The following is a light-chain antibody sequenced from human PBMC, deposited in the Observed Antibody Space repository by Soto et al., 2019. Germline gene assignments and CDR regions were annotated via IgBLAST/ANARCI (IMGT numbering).Light chain of an antibody. V-gene: IGKV1-5*03. CDR1: QSISSW. Sequence: DIQMTQSTSTLSASVGDRVTITCRASQSISSWLAWYQQKPGKATKLLIYKATSLESGVPSRFSGSGSGKEFTLIISSMQPDDFAAYYCQQYNSYLYAFGHGTKLEIK. CDR2: KAT. CDR3: QQYNSYLYA. J-gene: IGKJ2*01.